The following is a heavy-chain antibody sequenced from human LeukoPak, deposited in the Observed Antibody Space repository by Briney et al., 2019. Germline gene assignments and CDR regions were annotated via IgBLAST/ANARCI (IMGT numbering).Heavy chain of an antibody. V-gene: IGHV3-9*01. Sequence: GRSLRLSCAASGFTFDDYAMHWVRQAPGKGLEWVSGISWNSGTIGYADSVKGRFTISRDNSKNTLYLQMNSLRAEDTAVYYCAKATVVDGYYFDAFDIWGQGTMATVSS. CDR2: ISWNSGTI. CDR3: AKATVVDGYYFDAFDI. D-gene: IGHD5-24*01. J-gene: IGHJ3*02. CDR1: GFTFDDYA.